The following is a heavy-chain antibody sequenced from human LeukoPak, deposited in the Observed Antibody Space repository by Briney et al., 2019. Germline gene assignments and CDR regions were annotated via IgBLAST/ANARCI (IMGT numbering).Heavy chain of an antibody. J-gene: IGHJ4*02. V-gene: IGHV3-11*01. CDR3: AKDVNMWLRTVDY. CDR2: ISSSGGNI. D-gene: IGHD2-21*01. CDR1: GFTFSDYF. Sequence: GGSLRLSCSGSGFTFSDYFMNWIRQTPGKGLEWISYISSSGGNIKYADSVQGRFTISRDNAKKSLYLQMNSLRAEDTAVYYCAKDVNMWLRTVDYWGQGTLVTVSS.